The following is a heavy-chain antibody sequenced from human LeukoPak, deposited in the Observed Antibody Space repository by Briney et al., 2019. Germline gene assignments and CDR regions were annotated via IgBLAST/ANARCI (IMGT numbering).Heavy chain of an antibody. Sequence: SETLSLTCTVSGGSISSGSYYWSWIRQPAGKGLEWIGRIYTSGSTNYNPSLKSRVTISVDTSKNQFSLKLSSVTAADTAVYYCARDSTVTTREPNWFDPWGQGTLVTVSS. CDR2: IYTSGST. V-gene: IGHV4-61*02. J-gene: IGHJ5*02. D-gene: IGHD4-17*01. CDR1: GGSISSGSYY. CDR3: ARDSTVTTREPNWFDP.